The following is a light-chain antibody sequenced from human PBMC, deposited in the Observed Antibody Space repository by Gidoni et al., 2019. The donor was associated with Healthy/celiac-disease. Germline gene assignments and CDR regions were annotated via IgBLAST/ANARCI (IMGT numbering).Light chain of an antibody. V-gene: IGKV4-1*01. Sequence: DIVMPQSPASLSVSLGERATINCKPSQSVLYSSNNKNYLAWYQQKPGQPPKLLIYWASTRESGVPDRFSGSGSGTDFTLTISSLQAEDVAVYYCQQYYSTPQTFGQGTKVEIK. J-gene: IGKJ1*01. CDR3: QQYYSTPQT. CDR1: QSVLYSSNNKNY. CDR2: WAS.